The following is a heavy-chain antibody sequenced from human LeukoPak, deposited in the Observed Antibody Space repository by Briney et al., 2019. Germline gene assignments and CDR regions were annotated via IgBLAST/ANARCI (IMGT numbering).Heavy chain of an antibody. CDR2: IYYSGST. Sequence: SETLSLTCTVSGGSISSYYWSWIRQPPGKGLEWIGYIYYSGSTNYNPSLKSRVTISVDTSKSQFSLKLSSVTAADTAVYYCARKGEQYSSSWYWFDPWGQGTLVTVSS. D-gene: IGHD6-13*01. CDR3: ARKGEQYSSSWYWFDP. CDR1: GGSISSYY. J-gene: IGHJ5*02. V-gene: IGHV4-59*01.